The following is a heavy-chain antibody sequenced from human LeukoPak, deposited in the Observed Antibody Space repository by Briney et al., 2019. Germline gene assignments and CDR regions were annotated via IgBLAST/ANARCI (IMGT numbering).Heavy chain of an antibody. D-gene: IGHD3-22*01. Sequence: SETLSLTCTVSGGSISSSSYYWGWIRQPPGKGLEWIGSIYYSGSTYYNPSLKSRVTISVDTSKNQFSLKLSSVTAADTAVYYCARHSRGYYDSSGYDFYWGQGTLVTVSS. V-gene: IGHV4-39*01. J-gene: IGHJ4*02. CDR3: ARHSRGYYDSSGYDFY. CDR1: GGSISSSSYY. CDR2: IYYSGST.